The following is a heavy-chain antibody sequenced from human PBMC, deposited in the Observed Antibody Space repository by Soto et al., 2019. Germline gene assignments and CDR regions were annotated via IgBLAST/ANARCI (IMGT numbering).Heavy chain of an antibody. J-gene: IGHJ4*02. V-gene: IGHV3-48*01. CDR2: ISSSSSTI. D-gene: IGHD3-10*01. CDR3: ASLFYGSGSYPIHY. CDR1: GFTFSSYS. Sequence: GGSLRLSCAASGFTFSSYSMNWVRQAPGKGLEWVSYISSSSSTIYYADSVKGRFTISRDNAKNSLYLQMNSLRAEDTAVYYCASLFYGSGSYPIHYWGQGTLVTVSS.